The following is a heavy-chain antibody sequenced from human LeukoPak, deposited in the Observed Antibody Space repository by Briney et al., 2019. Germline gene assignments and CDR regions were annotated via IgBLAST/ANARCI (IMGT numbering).Heavy chain of an antibody. Sequence: GASVKVSCKASGYTFTSYATHWVRQAPGQRLEWMGWINAGNGNTKYSQKFQGRVTITRDTSASTACMELSSLRSEDTAVYYCARSTLYYYYGMDVWGKGTTVTVSS. CDR2: INAGNGNT. J-gene: IGHJ6*04. V-gene: IGHV1-3*01. CDR1: GYTFTSYA. CDR3: ARSTLYYYYGMDV.